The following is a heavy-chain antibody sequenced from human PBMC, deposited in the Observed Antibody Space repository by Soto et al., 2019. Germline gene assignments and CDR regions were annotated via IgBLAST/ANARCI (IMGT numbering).Heavy chain of an antibody. V-gene: IGHV3-33*01. CDR3: ARDGYGGWVYYFDY. J-gene: IGHJ4*02. Sequence: QVQLVESGGGVVQPGRSLRLSCAASGFTFSSYGMHWVRQAPGKGLEWVAVIWYDGSNKYYADSVKGRFTISRDNSKNTLYLQMNSLRAEDTAVYYCARDGYGGWVYYFDYWGQGTLVTVSS. D-gene: IGHD5-12*01. CDR2: IWYDGSNK. CDR1: GFTFSSYG.